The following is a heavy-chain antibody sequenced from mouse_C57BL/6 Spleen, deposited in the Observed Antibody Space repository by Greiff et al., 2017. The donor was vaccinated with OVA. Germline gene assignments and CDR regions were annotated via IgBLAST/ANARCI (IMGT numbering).Heavy chain of an antibody. V-gene: IGHV5-4*01. CDR2: ISDGGSYT. Sequence: EVQVVESGGGLVKPGGSLKLSCAASGFTFSSYAMSWVRQTPEKRLEWVATISDGGSYTYYPDNVKGRFTSSRDNAKNNLYLQMSHLKSEDTAMYYCARDGALYYYGSSRYWYFDVWGTGTTVTVSS. CDR3: ARDGALYYYGSSRYWYFDV. D-gene: IGHD1-1*01. J-gene: IGHJ1*03. CDR1: GFTFSSYA.